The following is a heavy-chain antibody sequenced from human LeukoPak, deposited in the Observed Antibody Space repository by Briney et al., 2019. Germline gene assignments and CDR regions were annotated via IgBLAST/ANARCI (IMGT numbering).Heavy chain of an antibody. V-gene: IGHV3-43*02. D-gene: IGHD3-22*01. Sequence: QTGGSLRLSCAASGFTFDYNAMHWVRQAPGKGLECVSLISGDGGTTYYADSVKGRFSISRDNSKNSLYLQMNGLTSEDTALYFCAKASYFDTTGPLSDWGPGTLVTVSS. CDR3: AKASYFDTTGPLSD. CDR1: GFTFDYNA. CDR2: ISGDGGTT. J-gene: IGHJ4*02.